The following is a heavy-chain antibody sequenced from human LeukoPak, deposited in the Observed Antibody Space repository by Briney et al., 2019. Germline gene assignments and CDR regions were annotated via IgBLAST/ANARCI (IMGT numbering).Heavy chain of an antibody. J-gene: IGHJ6*04. CDR3: AELGITMIGGV. V-gene: IGHV3-21*01. Sequence: PGGSLRLSCAASGFTFSTYSMTWVRQAPGKGLGWVSSITSSSSYIYYADSVKGRFTISRDNAKNSLYLQMNSLRAEDTAVYYCAELGITMIGGVWGKGTTVTISS. D-gene: IGHD3-10*02. CDR2: ITSSSSYI. CDR1: GFTFSTYS.